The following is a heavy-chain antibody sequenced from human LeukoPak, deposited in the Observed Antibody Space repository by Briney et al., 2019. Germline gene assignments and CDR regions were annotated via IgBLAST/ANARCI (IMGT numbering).Heavy chain of an antibody. D-gene: IGHD3-10*01. Sequence: ETLSLTCTVSGDSITSGSYYWGWVRQPPGKGLEWVSVIYSGGSTYYADSVKGRFTISRDNSKNTLYLQMNSLRAEDTAVYYCARRKSITMVRGVIILFGGGRLKGRNWFDPWGQGTLVTVSS. J-gene: IGHJ5*02. CDR3: ARRKSITMVRGVIILFGGGRLKGRNWFDP. CDR2: IYSGGST. CDR1: GDSITSGSYY. V-gene: IGHV3-53*01.